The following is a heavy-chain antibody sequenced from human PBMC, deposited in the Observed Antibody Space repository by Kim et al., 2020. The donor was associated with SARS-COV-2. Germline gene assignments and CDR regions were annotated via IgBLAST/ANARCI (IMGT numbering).Heavy chain of an antibody. Sequence: NTGDAQKFQGRVTMTKNNSISAAYMELTSLTSEDTAVYFCARAFRYGLDVWGQGTAVTVSS. CDR3: ARAFRYGLDV. V-gene: IGHV1-8*01. CDR2: NT. J-gene: IGHJ6*02.